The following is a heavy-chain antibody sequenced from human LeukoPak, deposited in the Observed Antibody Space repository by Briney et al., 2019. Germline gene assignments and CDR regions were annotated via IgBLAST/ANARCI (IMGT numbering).Heavy chain of an antibody. V-gene: IGHV4-59*01. CDR3: ARHNHYDSSGYYHLDY. J-gene: IGHJ4*02. D-gene: IGHD3-22*01. Sequence: SETLSLTCTVSGGSISSYYWSWIRQPPGKGLEWIGYISDSRSTNYNPSLNSRVTISVDTSKNQFSLNLYSVTAADTAVYYCARHNHYDSSGYYHLDYWGQGTLVTVSS. CDR1: GGSISSYY. CDR2: ISDSRST.